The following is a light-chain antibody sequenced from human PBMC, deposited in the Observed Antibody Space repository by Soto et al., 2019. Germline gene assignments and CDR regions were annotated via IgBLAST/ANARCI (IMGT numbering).Light chain of an antibody. CDR1: QSVGSN. J-gene: IGKJ3*01. V-gene: IGKV3D-15*01. Sequence: EIVMTQSPGTLSVSPGERATLSCRASQSVGSNLAWYQQKHGQAPRLLIYGASYRATGIPDRFSGSESGTEGTLTISRLETEDFAVYDCQQYDTPTFTFGPGTKVDIK. CDR2: GAS. CDR3: QQYDTPTFT.